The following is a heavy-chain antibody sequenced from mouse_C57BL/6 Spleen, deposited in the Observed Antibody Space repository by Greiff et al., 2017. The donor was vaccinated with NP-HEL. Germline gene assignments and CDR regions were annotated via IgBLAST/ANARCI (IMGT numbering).Heavy chain of an antibody. D-gene: IGHD1-1*01. CDR3: TTRGYGSTSMDY. V-gene: IGHV14-4*01. Sequence: EVQLQQSGAELVRPGASVKLSCTASGFNIKDDYMHWVKQRPEQGLEWIGWIDPENGDTEYASKFQGKATITADTSSNTAYLQLSSLTSEDTAVYYCTTRGYGSTSMDYWGQGTSVTVSS. CDR1: GFNIKDDY. CDR2: IDPENGDT. J-gene: IGHJ4*01.